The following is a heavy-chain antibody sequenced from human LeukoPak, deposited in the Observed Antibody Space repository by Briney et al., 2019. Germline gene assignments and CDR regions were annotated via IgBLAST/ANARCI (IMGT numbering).Heavy chain of an antibody. Sequence: AASVKVSCKASGYTFPSYDINWVRQATGQGLEWMGWMNPNSGNTGSAQKFQDRVTMTSNTSISTAHMELSSLRSEDTAVYYCARAWVIARLGDAFDIWGQGTMVTVSS. CDR2: MNPNSGNT. D-gene: IGHD2-21*01. V-gene: IGHV1-8*01. CDR1: GYTFPSYD. CDR3: ARAWVIARLGDAFDI. J-gene: IGHJ3*02.